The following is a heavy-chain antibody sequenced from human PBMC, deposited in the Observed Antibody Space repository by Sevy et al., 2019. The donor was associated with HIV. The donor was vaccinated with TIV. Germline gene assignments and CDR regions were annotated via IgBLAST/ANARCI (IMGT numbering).Heavy chain of an antibody. J-gene: IGHJ4*02. CDR1: GFTFSSYA. Sequence: GGSLRLSCSASGFTFSSYAMHWVRQAPGKGLEYVSPISSNGGSTYYADSVKGRFTISRDNSKNTLYLQMSSLRAEDTAVYYCVKDLMITFGGVIATDYWGQGTLVTVSS. CDR2: ISSNGGST. CDR3: VKDLMITFGGVIATDY. V-gene: IGHV3-64D*06. D-gene: IGHD3-16*02.